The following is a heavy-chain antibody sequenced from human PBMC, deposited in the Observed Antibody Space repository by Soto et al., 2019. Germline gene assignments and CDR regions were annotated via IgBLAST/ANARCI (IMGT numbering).Heavy chain of an antibody. CDR1: GYTFTGYY. CDR3: ARDRYDFWSGYYIGQPVFGMDV. CDR2: INPNSGGT. D-gene: IGHD3-3*01. Sequence: ASVKVSCKASGYTFTGYYMHWVRQAPGQGLEWMGWINPNSGGTNYAQKFQGRVTMTRDTSISTAYMELSRLRSDDTAVYYCARDRYDFWSGYYIGQPVFGMDVWGQGTTVTVSS. V-gene: IGHV1-2*02. J-gene: IGHJ6*02.